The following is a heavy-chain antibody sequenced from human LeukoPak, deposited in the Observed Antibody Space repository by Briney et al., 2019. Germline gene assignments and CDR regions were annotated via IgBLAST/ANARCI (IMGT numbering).Heavy chain of an antibody. CDR1: GYTFTAFG. Sequence: ASVKVSCKASGYTFTAFGISWVRQAPGQGLEWMGWISPHNGDTDYTQKLQGRVTMTTDTSTSTAYMELRSLRSDDTAVYYCARPYMSCVGGSCYLPFDYWGQGTLVTVSS. V-gene: IGHV1-18*01. J-gene: IGHJ4*02. CDR3: ARPYMSCVGGSCYLPFDY. CDR2: ISPHNGDT. D-gene: IGHD2-15*01.